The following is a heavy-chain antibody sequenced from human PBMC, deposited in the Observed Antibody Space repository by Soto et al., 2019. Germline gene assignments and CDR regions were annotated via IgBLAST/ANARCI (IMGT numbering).Heavy chain of an antibody. V-gene: IGHV3-74*01. CDR1: GFTFSTYW. CDR3: AGGKGELRRPYSGMDV. J-gene: IGHJ6*02. CDR2: INSDESST. D-gene: IGHD1-26*01. Sequence: VGSRRLSCAASGFTFSTYWMHWVRQAPGKGLVWVSRINSDESSTRYADSVKGRFTISRDNSKNTLYLQMNNLRAEDTAVYYCAGGKGELRRPYSGMDVGGQGPTVTVS.